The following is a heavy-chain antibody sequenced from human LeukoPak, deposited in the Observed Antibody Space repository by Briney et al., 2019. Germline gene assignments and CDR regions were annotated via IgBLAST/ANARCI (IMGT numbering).Heavy chain of an antibody. CDR1: GGSISSYY. J-gene: IGHJ6*03. CDR3: ARGGTAMVPYYYYYMDV. Sequence: SETLSLTCTVSGGSISSYYWSWIRQPAGKGLEWIGRIYTSGSTNYNPSLKSRVTMSVDTSKNQFSLKLSSVTAAGTAVYYCARGGTAMVPYYYYYMDVWGKGTTVTISS. V-gene: IGHV4-4*07. CDR2: IYTSGST. D-gene: IGHD5-18*01.